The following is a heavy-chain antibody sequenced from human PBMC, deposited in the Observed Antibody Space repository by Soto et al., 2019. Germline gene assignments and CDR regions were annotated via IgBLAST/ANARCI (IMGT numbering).Heavy chain of an antibody. CDR1: GGSISSGDYY. D-gene: IGHD3-3*01. J-gene: IGHJ4*02. Sequence: SETLSLTCTVSGGSISSGDYYSSWIRQHPGKGLEWIGYIYYSGSTYYNPSLKSRVTISVDTSKNQFSLRLSSATAADTAVYYCGRLRFLEWPIDYWGQGTLVTVSS. CDR2: IYYSGST. CDR3: GRLRFLEWPIDY. V-gene: IGHV4-31*03.